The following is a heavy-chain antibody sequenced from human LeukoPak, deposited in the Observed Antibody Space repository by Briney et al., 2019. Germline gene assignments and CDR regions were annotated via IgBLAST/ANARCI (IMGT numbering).Heavy chain of an antibody. V-gene: IGHV3-11*06. D-gene: IGHD6-13*01. CDR3: ARGHISATGLFDY. CDR1: GFTFSDHY. J-gene: IGHJ4*02. CDR2: ISAGSSFT. Sequence: PGGSLRLSCAASGFTFSDHYMSWIRQAPGKGLEWLSYISAGSSFTKYADSVKGRFTISRDNSKNSLYLQMNSLTAEDTAVYYCARGHISATGLFDYWGQGTLVTVSS.